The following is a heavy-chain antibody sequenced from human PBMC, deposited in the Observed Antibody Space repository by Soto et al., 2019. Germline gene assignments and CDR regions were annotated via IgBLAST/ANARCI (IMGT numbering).Heavy chain of an antibody. Sequence: ASVKVSCKVSGGTFSSYAISWVRQAPGQGLEWMGGIIPIFGTANYAQKFQGRVTITADESTSTAYMELSSLRSEDTAVYYCAREASSSWYGIDYWGKGTLVTVSS. CDR1: GGTFSSYA. J-gene: IGHJ4*02. CDR3: AREASSSWYGIDY. V-gene: IGHV1-69*13. CDR2: IIPIFGTA. D-gene: IGHD6-13*01.